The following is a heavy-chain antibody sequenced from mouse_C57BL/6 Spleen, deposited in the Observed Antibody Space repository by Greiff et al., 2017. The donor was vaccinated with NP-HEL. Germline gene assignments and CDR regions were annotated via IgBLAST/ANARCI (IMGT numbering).Heavy chain of an antibody. CDR2: IRNKANNHAT. Sequence: EVKLMESGGGLVQPGGSMKLSCAASGFTFSDAWMDWVRQSPEKGLEWVAEIRNKANNHATYYAESVKGRFTISRDDSKSSVYLQMNSLRAEDTGIYYCTRRGGRYYFDYWGQGTTLTVSS. D-gene: IGHD3-3*01. J-gene: IGHJ2*01. CDR3: TRRGGRYYFDY. V-gene: IGHV6-6*01. CDR1: GFTFSDAW.